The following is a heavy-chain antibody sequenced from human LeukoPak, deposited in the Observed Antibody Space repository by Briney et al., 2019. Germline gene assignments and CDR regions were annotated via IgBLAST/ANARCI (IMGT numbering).Heavy chain of an antibody. V-gene: IGHV3-30*02. CDR1: GFTFSSYG. CDR2: IRYDGSNK. D-gene: IGHD2-2*01. J-gene: IGHJ4*02. CDR3: AKSGIVVVPAATYFDY. Sequence: GGSLRLSCAASGFTFSSYGMHWVRQAPGKGLEWVAFIRYDGSNKYYADSVKGRFTISRDNSKNTLYLQMNSLRAEDTAVYYCAKSGIVVVPAATYFDYWGQGTLVTVSS.